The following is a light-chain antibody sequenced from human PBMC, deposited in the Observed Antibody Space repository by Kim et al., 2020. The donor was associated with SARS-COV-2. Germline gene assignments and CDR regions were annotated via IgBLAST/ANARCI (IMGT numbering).Light chain of an antibody. CDR2: KDY. CDR1: KLGDKY. J-gene: IGLJ2*01. Sequence: YELTQPPSVSVSPGQTASITCSGDKLGDKYVCWYQQKPGQSPVLVIYKDYKRPSGIPERFSGANSGNTAILTIRGTQAMDEADYYCQTWDSGTVLFGGGTKLTVL. V-gene: IGLV3-1*01. CDR3: QTWDSGTVL.